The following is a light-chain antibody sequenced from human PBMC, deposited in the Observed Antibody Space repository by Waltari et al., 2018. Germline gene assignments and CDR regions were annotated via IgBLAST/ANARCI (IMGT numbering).Light chain of an antibody. V-gene: IGLV3-21*04. Sequence: SYVLTQPPSVSVAPGQTVRITCGGNNIGSKAVHWYQQKPGQAPVRGIHYDDHRPSGIPGRFSGSNSDNTATLTIDRVEAGDEADYFCQVWDTNSDHWVFGGGTTLTVL. CDR3: QVWDTNSDHWV. J-gene: IGLJ3*02. CDR1: NIGSKA. CDR2: YDD.